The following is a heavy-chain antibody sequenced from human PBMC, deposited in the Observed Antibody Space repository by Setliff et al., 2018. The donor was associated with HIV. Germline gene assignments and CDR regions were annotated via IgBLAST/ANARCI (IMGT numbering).Heavy chain of an antibody. Sequence: GGSLRLSCAPSGFRFSDYTMTWVRQAPGKGLECVSGISGSGDTIYYADSVKGRFTISRDNSKYTLYLQMNSLRPEDTAVYYCARIYDSSAYYPHDAFDIWGQGTMVTVSS. D-gene: IGHD3-22*01. CDR2: ISGSGDTI. V-gene: IGHV3-23*01. CDR1: GFRFSDYT. CDR3: ARIYDSSAYYPHDAFDI. J-gene: IGHJ3*02.